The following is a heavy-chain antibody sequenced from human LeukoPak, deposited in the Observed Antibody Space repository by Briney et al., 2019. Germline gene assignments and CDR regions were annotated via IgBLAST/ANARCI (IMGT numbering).Heavy chain of an antibody. V-gene: IGHV1-69*13. D-gene: IGHD2-2*01. CDR3: ARAVSTSPVYYYYMDV. CDR2: IIPIFGTP. Sequence: ASVKVSCKASGGTFSSYAISWVRQAPGQGLEWMGGIIPIFGTPNYAQKFQGRVTITADESTSTAYMELSSLRSEDTAVYYCARAVSTSPVYYYYMDVWGKGTTVTVSS. CDR1: GGTFSSYA. J-gene: IGHJ6*03.